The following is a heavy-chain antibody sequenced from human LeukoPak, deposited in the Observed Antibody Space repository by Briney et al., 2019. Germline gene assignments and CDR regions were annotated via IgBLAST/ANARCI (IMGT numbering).Heavy chain of an antibody. CDR1: GFTFSSYW. D-gene: IGHD2-15*01. J-gene: IGHJ4*02. V-gene: IGHV3-30-3*01. Sequence: GGSLRLSCAASGFTFSSYWMSWVRQAPGKGLEWVAVISYDGSNKYYADSVKGRFTISRDNSKNTLYLQMNSLRAEDTAVYYCAGLLSGNWGQGTLVTVSS. CDR3: AGLLSGN. CDR2: ISYDGSNK.